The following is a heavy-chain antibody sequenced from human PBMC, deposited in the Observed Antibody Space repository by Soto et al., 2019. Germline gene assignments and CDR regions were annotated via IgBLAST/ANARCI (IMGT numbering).Heavy chain of an antibody. CDR3: ARDRGRYYYDSSGYHDAFDI. CDR1: GYTFTSYA. D-gene: IGHD3-22*01. CDR2: INAGNGNT. V-gene: IGHV1-3*01. Sequence: ASVKVSCKASGYTFTSYAMHWVRQAPGQRLEWMGWINAGNGNTKYSQKFQGRVTITRDTSASTAYMELSSLGSEDTAVYYCARDRGRYYYDSSGYHDAFDIWGQGTMVTVSS. J-gene: IGHJ3*02.